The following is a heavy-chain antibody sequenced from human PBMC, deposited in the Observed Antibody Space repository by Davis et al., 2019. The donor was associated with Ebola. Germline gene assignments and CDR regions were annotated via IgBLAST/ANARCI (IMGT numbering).Heavy chain of an antibody. CDR1: GFTFSSYA. Sequence: GESLKISCAASGFTFSSYAMSWVRQAPGKGPEWVSAIDGGGDATYYTASVKGRFTISRDNSNNMLYLQMNRLRAEDTALYYCAKDRGYDYGDYFNYWGQGVLVTVSS. D-gene: IGHD4-17*01. J-gene: IGHJ4*02. V-gene: IGHV3-23*01. CDR2: IDGGGDAT. CDR3: AKDRGYDYGDYFNY.